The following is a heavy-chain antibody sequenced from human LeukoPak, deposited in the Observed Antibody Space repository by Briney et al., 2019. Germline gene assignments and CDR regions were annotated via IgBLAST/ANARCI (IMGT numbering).Heavy chain of an antibody. CDR1: GFTFSSYS. CDR2: ISSSSSYI. Sequence: PGGSLRLSCAASGFTFSSYSMNWVRQAPGKGLEWVSSISSSSSYIYYADSVKGRFTISRDNAKNSLYLQMNSLRAEDTAVYYCARDSHQIADYWYLDLWGRGTLVTVSS. CDR3: ARDSHQIADYWYLDL. J-gene: IGHJ2*01. V-gene: IGHV3-21*01.